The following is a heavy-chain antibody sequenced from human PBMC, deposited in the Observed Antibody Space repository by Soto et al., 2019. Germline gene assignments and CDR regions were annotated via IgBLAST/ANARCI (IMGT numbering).Heavy chain of an antibody. V-gene: IGHV1-8*01. D-gene: IGHD6-13*01. Sequence: QVQLVQSGAKVKKSGASVKVSCKASGYTFTSYDINWVRQATGQGLEWMGWMNPNSGNTGYAQKFQGRVTMTRNTSISTAYMELSSLRYEDTAVYYCARERSAAGTGWFDPWGQGTLVIVSS. J-gene: IGHJ5*02. CDR3: ARERSAAGTGWFDP. CDR1: GYTFTSYD. CDR2: MNPNSGNT.